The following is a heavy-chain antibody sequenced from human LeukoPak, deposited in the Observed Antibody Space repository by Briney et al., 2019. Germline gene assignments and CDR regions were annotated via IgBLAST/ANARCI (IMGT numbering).Heavy chain of an antibody. CDR3: ARGFGGKYYYY. CDR2: IYYDGST. Sequence: SETLSLTCTVSGGSIRSSDYYWGWIRQPPGKGLEWIGNIYYDGSTYYNPSLKSRVTISVDTSKNQFSLKLSSVTAADTAVYYCARGFGGKYYYYWGQGTLVTVSS. J-gene: IGHJ4*02. CDR1: GGSIRSSDYY. V-gene: IGHV4-39*01. D-gene: IGHD1-26*01.